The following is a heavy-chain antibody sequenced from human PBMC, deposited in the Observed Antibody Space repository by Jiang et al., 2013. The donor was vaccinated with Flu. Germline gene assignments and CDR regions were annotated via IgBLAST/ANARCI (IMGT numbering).Heavy chain of an antibody. J-gene: IGHJ4*02. Sequence: TLTLTCTFSGFSLSSSGVGVGWIRQPPGKALEWLALIYWDDHKRYSPSLKSRLTITKDTSKNQVVLTMTNMDPVDTATYYCAHSQRERSCSGGSCYYFDYWGQGTLVTVSS. CDR2: IYWDDHK. V-gene: IGHV2-5*02. D-gene: IGHD2-15*01. CDR3: AHSQRERSCSGGSCYYFDY. CDR1: GFSLSSSGVG.